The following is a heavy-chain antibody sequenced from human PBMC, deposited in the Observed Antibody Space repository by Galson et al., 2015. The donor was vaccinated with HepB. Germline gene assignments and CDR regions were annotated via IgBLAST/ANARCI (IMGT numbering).Heavy chain of an antibody. Sequence: SLRLSCAASGFTFSSYAMHWVRQAPGKGLEWVAVISYDGSNKYYADSVKGRFTISRDSSKNTLYLQMNSLRAEDTAVYYCARESPSLYYYDSSALDYWGQGTLVTVSS. CDR1: GFTFSSYA. CDR2: ISYDGSNK. D-gene: IGHD3-22*01. J-gene: IGHJ4*02. V-gene: IGHV3-30-3*01. CDR3: ARESPSLYYYDSSALDY.